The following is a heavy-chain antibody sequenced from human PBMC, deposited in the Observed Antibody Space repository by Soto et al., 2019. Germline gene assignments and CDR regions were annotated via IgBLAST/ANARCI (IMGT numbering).Heavy chain of an antibody. CDR1: GFTFSSYG. J-gene: IGHJ3*02. CDR3: AREEQRNIVVVTPAFDI. Sequence: QVQLVESGGGVVQPGRSLRLSCAASGFTFSSYGMHWVRQAPGKGLEWVAVIWYDGSNKYYADSVKGRFTISRDNSKNTLYLQMNSLRAEDTAVYYCAREEQRNIVVVTPAFDIWGQGTMVTVSS. V-gene: IGHV3-33*01. D-gene: IGHD2-21*02. CDR2: IWYDGSNK.